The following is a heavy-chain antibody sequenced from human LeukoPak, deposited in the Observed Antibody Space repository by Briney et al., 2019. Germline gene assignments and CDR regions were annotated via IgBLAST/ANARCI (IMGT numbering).Heavy chain of an antibody. Sequence: PGGSLRLSCAASGFTFGSYGMHWVRQAPGKGLEWVAFIRYDGSNKYYADSVKGRFTISRDNAKNSLYLQMNSLRAEDTAVYYCARTVNDYYYYMDVWGKGTTVTISS. CDR1: GFTFGSYG. V-gene: IGHV3-30*02. J-gene: IGHJ6*03. CDR3: ARTVNDYYYYMDV. D-gene: IGHD4-17*01. CDR2: IRYDGSNK.